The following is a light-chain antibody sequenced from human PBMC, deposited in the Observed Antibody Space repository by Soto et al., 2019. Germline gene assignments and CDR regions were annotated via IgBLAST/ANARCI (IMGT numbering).Light chain of an antibody. CDR2: GAF. Sequence: EIVLTQSPGTLSLSPGERATFSCRASQSVSSNLAWYQQKPGQAPSLLIYGAFTRATGIPARFSGTGSGTEFTLTISSLQSEDFALYYCQQYNDWPLTFGQGTKVDIK. J-gene: IGKJ1*01. V-gene: IGKV3-15*01. CDR1: QSVSSN. CDR3: QQYNDWPLT.